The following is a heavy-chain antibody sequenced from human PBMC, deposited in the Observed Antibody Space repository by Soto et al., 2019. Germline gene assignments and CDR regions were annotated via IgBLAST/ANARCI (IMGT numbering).Heavy chain of an antibody. CDR1: GGTFSSYA. CDR3: ARAGASYGYYYYYGMDV. CDR2: IIPIFGTA. J-gene: IGHJ6*02. D-gene: IGHD5-18*01. Sequence: ASVKVSCKASGGTFSSYAISWVRQAPGQGLEWMGGIIPIFGTANYAQKFQGRVTITADESTSTAYMELSSLRSEDTAVYYCARAGASYGYYYYYGMDVWGQGTTVTVSS. V-gene: IGHV1-69*13.